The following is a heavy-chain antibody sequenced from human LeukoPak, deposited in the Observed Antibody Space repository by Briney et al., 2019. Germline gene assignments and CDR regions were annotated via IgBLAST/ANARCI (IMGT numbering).Heavy chain of an antibody. D-gene: IGHD1-1*01. Sequence: QPGRSLRLSCAASGFTFSSYGMHWVRQAPGKGLEWVAVISYDGSNKYYADSVKGRFTISRENSKNTLYLQMNSLRAEDTAVYYCAKRWTGTTIGQQDYWGQGTLVTVSS. CDR1: GFTFSSYG. CDR2: ISYDGSNK. CDR3: AKRWTGTTIGQQDY. V-gene: IGHV3-30*18. J-gene: IGHJ4*02.